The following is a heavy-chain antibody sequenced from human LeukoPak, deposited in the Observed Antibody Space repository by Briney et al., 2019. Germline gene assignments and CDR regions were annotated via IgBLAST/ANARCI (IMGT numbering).Heavy chain of an antibody. D-gene: IGHD3-10*01. J-gene: IGHJ5*02. CDR2: IYYSGST. Sequence: PSETLSLTCTVSGGSISSGGYYWSWIRQHPGKGLEWIGYIYYSGSTYYNPSLKSRVTISVDTSKNQFSLKLSSVTAADTAVYYCAREEAAYYYGSGSWFDPWGQGTLVTVSS. V-gene: IGHV4-31*03. CDR3: AREEAAYYYGSGSWFDP. CDR1: GGSISSGGYY.